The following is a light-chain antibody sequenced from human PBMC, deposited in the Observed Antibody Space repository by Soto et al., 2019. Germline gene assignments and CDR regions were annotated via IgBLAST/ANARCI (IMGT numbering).Light chain of an antibody. CDR1: QSVGNN. Sequence: EIVMTQSPATLSVSPGERATLSCRASQSVGNNLLAWYQQRPGQAPRLLIHGASARAAGIPSRFSGSGSGTEFTLTINSLQSEDFAVYYCQQYKTWPLTFGGGTKVEV. J-gene: IGKJ4*01. CDR3: QQYKTWPLT. CDR2: GAS. V-gene: IGKV3-15*01.